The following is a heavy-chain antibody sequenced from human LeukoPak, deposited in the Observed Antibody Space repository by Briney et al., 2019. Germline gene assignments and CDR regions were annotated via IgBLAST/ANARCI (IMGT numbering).Heavy chain of an antibody. V-gene: IGHV1-18*01. CDR2: ISAYNGNT. J-gene: IGHJ6*04. CDR3: ARDQRRNYDFWSGYPLEV. CDR1: GYTFTSYG. D-gene: IGHD3-3*01. Sequence: ASVKVSCKASGYTFTSYGISWVRQAPGQGLEWMGWISAYNGNTNYAQKLQGRVTMTTDTSTSTAYMELRSLRSDDTAVYYCARDQRRNYDFWSGYPLEVWGKGTPVTVSS.